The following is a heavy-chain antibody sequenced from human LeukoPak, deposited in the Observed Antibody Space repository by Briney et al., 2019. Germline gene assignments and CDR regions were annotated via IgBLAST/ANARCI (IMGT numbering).Heavy chain of an antibody. CDR3: VREDAHTYYFDF. CDR2: IKSTGDTT. CDR1: GYTFTSYH. J-gene: IGHJ4*02. V-gene: IGHV1-46*01. D-gene: IGHD2-2*01. Sequence: ASVKVSCKTSGYTFTSYHTHWVRQAPGQGLEWVAIIKSTGDTTVYAQKFQGRVTVTRDTSTSTVYMDLSSLSSEDTAVYYCVREDAHTYYFDFWGPGTLVTVSS.